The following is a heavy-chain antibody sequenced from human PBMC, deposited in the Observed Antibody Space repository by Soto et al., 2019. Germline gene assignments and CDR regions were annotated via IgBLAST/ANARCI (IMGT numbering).Heavy chain of an antibody. D-gene: IGHD1-26*01. V-gene: IGHV4-34*01. CDR1: GGSFSGYY. CDR3: ARGLHGARTIVGATTSDY. CDR2: INHSGST. Sequence: LSLTCAVYGGSFSGYYWSWIRQPPGKGLEWIGEINHSGSTNYNPSLKSRVTISVDTSKNQFPLKLSSVTAADTAVYYCARGLHGARTIVGATTSDYWGQGTLVTVSS. J-gene: IGHJ4*02.